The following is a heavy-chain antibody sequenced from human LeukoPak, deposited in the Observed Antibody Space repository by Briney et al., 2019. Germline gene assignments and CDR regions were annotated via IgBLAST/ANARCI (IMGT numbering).Heavy chain of an antibody. CDR3: AKAAFFGELFTFDY. V-gene: IGHV3-53*01. Sequence: AGGSLRLSCAASGFTVSSNYMSWVRQAPGKGLEWVSVIYSGGSTYYADSVKGRFTISRDNSKNTLYLQMNSLRAEDTAVYYCAKAAFFGELFTFDYWGQGTLVTVSS. J-gene: IGHJ4*02. D-gene: IGHD3-10*01. CDR2: IYSGGST. CDR1: GFTVSSNY.